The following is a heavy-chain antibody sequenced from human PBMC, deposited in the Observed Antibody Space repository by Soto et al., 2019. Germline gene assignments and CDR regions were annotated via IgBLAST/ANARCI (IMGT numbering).Heavy chain of an antibody. Sequence: SVKVSCKACGGTFSSYAISWVRQAPGQGLEWMGGIIPIFGTANYAQKFQGRVTITADESTSTAYMELSSLRSEDTAVYYCARDHVVTASFDYWGHATLVTVSS. CDR1: GGTFSSYA. CDR2: IIPIFGTA. J-gene: IGHJ4*01. V-gene: IGHV1-69*13. CDR3: ARDHVVTASFDY. D-gene: IGHD2-21*02.